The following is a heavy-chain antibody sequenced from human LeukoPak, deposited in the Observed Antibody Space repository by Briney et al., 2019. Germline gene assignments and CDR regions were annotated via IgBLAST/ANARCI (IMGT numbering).Heavy chain of an antibody. J-gene: IGHJ4*02. V-gene: IGHV3-23*01. CDR2: ISGSGGST. D-gene: IGHD2-15*01. CDR3: AKDVYCSGGSCYGLDY. Sequence: GGSLRLSCAASGFTFTTYAMSWVRQAPGKGLEWVSTISGSGGSTYYADSVKGRFTISRDNSKNTLYLQINGLSAEDTAVYYCAKDVYCSGGSCYGLDYWGQGTLVTVSS. CDR1: GFTFTTYA.